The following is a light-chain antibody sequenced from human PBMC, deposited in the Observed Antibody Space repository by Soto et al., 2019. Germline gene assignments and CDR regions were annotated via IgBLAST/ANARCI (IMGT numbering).Light chain of an antibody. CDR1: SSNIGSNA. CDR2: SNN. CDR3: AAWDDSPNGAV. Sequence: QSVLTQPPSASGTPGQRVTISCSGSSSNIGSNAVNWYQQLPGTAPKVLIYSNNQRPSGVPDRFSGSKSGTSASLAISGLQSEDEADYYCAAWDDSPNGAVFGGGTKLTVL. J-gene: IGLJ2*01. V-gene: IGLV1-44*01.